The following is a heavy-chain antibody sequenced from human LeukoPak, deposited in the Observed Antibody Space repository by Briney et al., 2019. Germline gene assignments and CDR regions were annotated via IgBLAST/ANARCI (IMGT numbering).Heavy chain of an antibody. CDR1: GYTFTSYG. CDR3: ARDRGNIAVAGYDAFDI. J-gene: IGHJ3*02. CDR2: ISAYNGNT. V-gene: IGHV1-18*01. D-gene: IGHD6-19*01. Sequence: ASVKVSFKASGYTFTSYGISWVRQAPGQGLEWMGWISAYNGNTNYAQKLQGRVTMTTDTSTSKAYMELRSLRSDDTAVYYCARDRGNIAVAGYDAFDIWGQGTMVTVSS.